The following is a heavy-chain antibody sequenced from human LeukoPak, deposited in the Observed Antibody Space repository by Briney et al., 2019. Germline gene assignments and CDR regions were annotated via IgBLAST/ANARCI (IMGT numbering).Heavy chain of an antibody. CDR3: ARSDYYDSSGYYLSLNFDY. CDR2: IYPGDSDT. Sequence: GESLKISCKGSGYSFTSYWIGWVRQMPGKGLEWMGIIYPGDSDTRYSPSFQGQVTISADKSNSTAYLQWSSLKASDTAMYYCARSDYYDSSGYYLSLNFDYWGQGTLVTVSS. D-gene: IGHD3-22*01. V-gene: IGHV5-51*01. J-gene: IGHJ4*02. CDR1: GYSFTSYW.